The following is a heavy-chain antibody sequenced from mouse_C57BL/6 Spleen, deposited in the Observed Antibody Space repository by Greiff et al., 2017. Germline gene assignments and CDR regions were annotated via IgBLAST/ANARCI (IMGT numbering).Heavy chain of an antibody. J-gene: IGHJ2*01. CDR3: ARRVVTTEYYFDY. V-gene: IGHV1-69*01. Sequence: VKLQQPGAELVMPGASVKLSCKASGYTFTSYWMHWVKQRPGQGLEWIGEIDPSDSYTNYNQKFKGKSTLTVDKSSSTAYMQLSSLTSEDSAVYYGARRVVTTEYYFDYWGQGTTLTVSS. CDR1: GYTFTSYW. D-gene: IGHD2-2*01. CDR2: IDPSDSYT.